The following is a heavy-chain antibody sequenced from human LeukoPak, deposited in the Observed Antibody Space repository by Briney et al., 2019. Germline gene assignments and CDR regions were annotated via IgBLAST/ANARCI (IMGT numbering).Heavy chain of an antibody. CDR1: GGSLSGYY. CDR3: ARDPRTTTSRNWFDP. V-gene: IGHV4-34*01. J-gene: IGHJ5*02. CDR2: IKYSGNT. Sequence: PSETLSLTCAVYGGSLSGYYWSWIRQPPGKGLEWIGEIKYSGNTNYNPSLKSRVTMSVDMSKNQNSLKLNSVTAADTAVYYCARDPRTTTSRNWFDPWGQGTLVTVSA. D-gene: IGHD1/OR15-1a*01.